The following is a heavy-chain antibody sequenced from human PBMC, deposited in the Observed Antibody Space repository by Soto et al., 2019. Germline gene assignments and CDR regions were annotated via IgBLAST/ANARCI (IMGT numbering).Heavy chain of an antibody. CDR3: AGLPAGAGKWFDP. CDR1: GGSISSYY. D-gene: IGHD3-10*01. CDR2: VFDSGRT. Sequence: QVQLHESGPGLVKPSVTLTLTCAVAGGSISSYYWSWFRQPPGKGLVWIGYVFDSGRTNYNPSLTSRVTLPLDTYKNRYSIELSSVTAADTAVYYCAGLPAGAGKWFDPWGQGTLVTASS. V-gene: IGHV4-59*08. J-gene: IGHJ5*02.